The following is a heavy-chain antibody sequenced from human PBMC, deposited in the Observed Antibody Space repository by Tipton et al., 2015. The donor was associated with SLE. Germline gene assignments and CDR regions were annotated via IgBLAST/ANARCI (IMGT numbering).Heavy chain of an antibody. CDR3: ARATDWNLSPDV. V-gene: IGHV4-31*02. CDR2: IYYSGNT. Sequence: NWARQLPGKGLEWIGYIYYSGNTYYNPSLWSRLTISVDTSKDQFSLRLTSVTAADTAVYYCARATDWNLSPDVWGQGTTVTVSS. D-gene: IGHD1-7*01. J-gene: IGHJ6*02.